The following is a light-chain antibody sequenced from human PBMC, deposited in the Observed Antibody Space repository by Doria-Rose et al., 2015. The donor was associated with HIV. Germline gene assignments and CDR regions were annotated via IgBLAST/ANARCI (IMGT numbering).Light chain of an antibody. J-gene: IGKJ1*01. Sequence: TQSPGTLSLSPGERATLSCRASQSFSSTYLAWYQQKPGQAPSLLIYDGSTWATGIPDRFSVSGSGTDFTLTINRLEPEDFALYYCHQYGTSWTFGQGTKVEI. CDR2: DGS. CDR3: HQYGTSWT. V-gene: IGKV3-20*01. CDR1: QSFSSTY.